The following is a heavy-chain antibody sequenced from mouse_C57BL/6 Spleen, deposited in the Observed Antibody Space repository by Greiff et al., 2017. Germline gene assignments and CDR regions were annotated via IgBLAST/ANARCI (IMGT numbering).Heavy chain of an antibody. CDR2: IDPSDSYT. J-gene: IGHJ4*01. Sequence: QVQLQQPGAELVRPGTSVKLSCKASGYTFTSYWMHWVKQRPGQGLEWIGVIDPSDSYTNYNQKFKGKATLTVDTSSRTAYMQLSSLTSEDSAVYYCASSNYYAMDYWGQGTSVTVSS. CDR3: ASSNYYAMDY. CDR1: GYTFTSYW. D-gene: IGHD1-1*01. V-gene: IGHV1-59*01.